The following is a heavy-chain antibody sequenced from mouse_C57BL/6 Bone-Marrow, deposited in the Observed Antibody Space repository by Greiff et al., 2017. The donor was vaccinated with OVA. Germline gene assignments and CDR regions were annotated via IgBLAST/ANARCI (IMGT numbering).Heavy chain of an antibody. CDR2: IYPRSGNT. Sequence: VQLQESGAELARPGASVKLSCKASGYTFTSYGISWVKQRTGQGLEWIGEIYPRSGNTYYNEKFKGKATLTADKSSSTAYMELRSLTSEDSAVYFCTRWYYGTLYYFDYWGQGTTLTVSS. CDR3: TRWYYGTLYYFDY. J-gene: IGHJ2*01. V-gene: IGHV1-81*01. CDR1: GYTFTSYG. D-gene: IGHD1-1*01.